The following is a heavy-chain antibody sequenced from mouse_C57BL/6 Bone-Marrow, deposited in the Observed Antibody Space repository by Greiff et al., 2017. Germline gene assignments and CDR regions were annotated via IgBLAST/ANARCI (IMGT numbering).Heavy chain of an antibody. CDR2: IYPGSGST. CDR1: GYTFTSYW. J-gene: IGHJ4*01. V-gene: IGHV1-55*01. CDR3: ARGDGYYVYYAMDY. D-gene: IGHD2-3*01. Sequence: QVQLQQPGAELVKPGASVKMSCKASGYTFTSYWITWVKQRPGQGLAWIGDIYPGSGSTYYNETFKSKATLTVDTASRTAYMQLSSLTSEDSAFYDCARGDGYYVYYAMDYGGQGTSVTVSS.